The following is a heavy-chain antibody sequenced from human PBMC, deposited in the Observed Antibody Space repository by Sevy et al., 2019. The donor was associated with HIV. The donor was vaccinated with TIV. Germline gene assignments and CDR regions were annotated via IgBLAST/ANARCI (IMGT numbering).Heavy chain of an antibody. J-gene: IGHJ4*02. D-gene: IGHD3-10*01. CDR1: GYTFNNYG. V-gene: IGHV1-18*01. CDR2: ISVYGET. Sequence: ASVKVSCKTSGYTFNNYGISWVREAPGQGLEWMGWISVYGETNYAQKVQDRLTVTTETSTATAYMELRSLRSDDTAVYYCARGLYFDFGAYWGQGTLVTVSS. CDR3: ARGLYFDFGAY.